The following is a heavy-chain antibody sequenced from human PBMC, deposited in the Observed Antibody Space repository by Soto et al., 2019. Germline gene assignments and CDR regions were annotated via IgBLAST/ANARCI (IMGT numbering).Heavy chain of an antibody. V-gene: IGHV1-46*03. CDR1: GYTFTSYY. CDR2: INPSGGST. Sequence: ASVKVSCKASGYTFTSYYMHWARQAPGQGLEWMGIINPSGGSTSYAQKFQGRVTMTRDTSTSTVYMELSSLRSEDTAVYYCARALQGIAAAGAFLYNNNWFDPWGQGTLVTVSS. CDR3: ARALQGIAAAGAFLYNNNWFDP. J-gene: IGHJ5*02. D-gene: IGHD6-13*01.